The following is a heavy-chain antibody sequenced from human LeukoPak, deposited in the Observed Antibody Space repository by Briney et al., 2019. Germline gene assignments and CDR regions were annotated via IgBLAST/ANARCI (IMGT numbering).Heavy chain of an antibody. CDR3: AKRPRAVAEAYFDY. Sequence: GGSLRLSCAASGFTVSSNYMSWVRQAAGKGLEWVSAISGSGISTYYADSVKGRFTISRDSSKNTPYLQMNSLRAEDTAVYYCAKRPRAVAEAYFDYWGQGTLVTVSS. J-gene: IGHJ4*02. V-gene: IGHV3-23*01. D-gene: IGHD6-19*01. CDR1: GFTVSSNY. CDR2: ISGSGIST.